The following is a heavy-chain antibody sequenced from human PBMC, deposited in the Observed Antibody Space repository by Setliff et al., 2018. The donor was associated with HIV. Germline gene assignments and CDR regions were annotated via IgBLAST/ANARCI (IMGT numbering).Heavy chain of an antibody. D-gene: IGHD3-22*01. CDR3: AREDHYDRSGSFGYFGP. V-gene: IGHV1-2*06. J-gene: IGHJ5*02. Sequence: ASVKVSCKASGYTFTGYFIHLLRQAPGQGLEWMGRINPNSGDTNYAQKFQGRVTMTRDTSITTAYMDLSRLTSDDTAVYYCAREDHYDRSGSFGYFGPWGQGTQVTVSS. CDR1: GYTFTGYF. CDR2: INPNSGDT.